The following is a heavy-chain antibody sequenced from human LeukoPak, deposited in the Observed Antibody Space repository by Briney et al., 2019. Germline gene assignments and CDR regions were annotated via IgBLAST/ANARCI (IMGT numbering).Heavy chain of an antibody. D-gene: IGHD3-22*01. CDR1: GGSISSYY. CDR3: ARQIRGGYYDSSGYYNWFDP. CDR2: IYYSGST. J-gene: IGHJ5*02. Sequence: SETLSLTCTVSGGSISSYYWSWLRQPPGKGLEWIGYIYYSGSTNYNPSLKSRVTISVDTSKNQFSLKLSSVTAADTAVYYCARQIRGGYYDSSGYYNWFDPWGQGTLVTVSS. V-gene: IGHV4-59*08.